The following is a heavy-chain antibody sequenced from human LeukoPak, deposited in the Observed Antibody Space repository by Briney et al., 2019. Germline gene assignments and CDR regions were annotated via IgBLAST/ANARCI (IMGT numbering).Heavy chain of an antibody. CDR2: ISSSSSYI. Sequence: GGSLRLSCAASGFTFSSYSMNWVRQAPGNGLEWVSSISSSSSYIYYADSVKGRFTISRDNAKNSLYLQMISLRAEDTAVYYCARDGRSTSCYKYWGQGTLVTVSS. CDR1: GFTFSSYS. J-gene: IGHJ4*02. V-gene: IGHV3-21*01. CDR3: ARDGRSTSCYKY. D-gene: IGHD2-2*02.